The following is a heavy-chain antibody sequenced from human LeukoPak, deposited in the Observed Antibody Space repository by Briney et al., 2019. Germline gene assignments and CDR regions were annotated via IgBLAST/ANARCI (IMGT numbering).Heavy chain of an antibody. CDR3: ASRSRGPKNYYYMDV. J-gene: IGHJ6*03. D-gene: IGHD2-2*01. CDR2: ISISSAYI. Sequence: GGSLRLSCAASGFTFSSYSMNWVRQAPGKGLEWVSSISISSAYIFYADSVKGRFTISRDNARNSLYLQMNSLRAEDTAVYYCASRSRGPKNYYYMDVWGKGTTVTVSS. V-gene: IGHV3-21*01. CDR1: GFTFSSYS.